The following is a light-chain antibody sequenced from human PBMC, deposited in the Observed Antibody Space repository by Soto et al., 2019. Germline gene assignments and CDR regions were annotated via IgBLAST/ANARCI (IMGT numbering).Light chain of an antibody. CDR2: KAS. V-gene: IGKV1-5*03. J-gene: IGKJ1*01. CDR3: QQYNSYSRT. Sequence: DIQMTQSPSTLSASVGDRVIITCRASQSISSWLAWYQQKPGKAPKLLIYKASSLQIGVPSRFSGSGSGTEFTLTISSLQPDDFATYYCQQYNSYSRTFGQGTKVEIK. CDR1: QSISSW.